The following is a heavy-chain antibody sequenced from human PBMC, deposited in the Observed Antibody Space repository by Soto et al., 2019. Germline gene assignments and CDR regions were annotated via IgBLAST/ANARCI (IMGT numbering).Heavy chain of an antibody. D-gene: IGHD2-21*01. CDR1: GGTFSSYT. J-gene: IGHJ4*02. CDR2: IIPILGIA. V-gene: IGHV1-69*02. CDR3: AGARCGAGGY. Sequence: QVQLVQSGAEVKKPGSSVKVSCKASGGTFSSYTISWVRQAPGQGLEWMGRIIPILGIANYAQKFQGRVTITADKSTSTAYLEVSTLSSEDTAVYYWAGARCGAGGYWGQGTLVTVSS.